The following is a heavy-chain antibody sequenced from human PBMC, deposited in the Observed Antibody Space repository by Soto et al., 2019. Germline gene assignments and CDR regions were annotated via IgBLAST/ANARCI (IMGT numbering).Heavy chain of an antibody. CDR1: GYTFTIYY. CDR3: ALLRAGAITS. J-gene: IGHJ5*01. CDR2: INPGGGST. V-gene: IGHV1-46*03. D-gene: IGHD1-26*01. Sequence: DSVKVSCKTSGYTFTIYYIHWVRQAPGQGLEWMGLINPGGGSTTYPQKFQGRVSMTTDTSTSTVYMELSSLRSEDTAVYYCALLRAGAITSWGKGTLVTVS.